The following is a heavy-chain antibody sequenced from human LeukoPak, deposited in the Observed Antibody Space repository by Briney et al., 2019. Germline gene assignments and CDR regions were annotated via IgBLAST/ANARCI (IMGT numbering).Heavy chain of an antibody. V-gene: IGHV3-23*01. J-gene: IGHJ6*03. Sequence: GGSLRLSCAASGFTFSSYAMSWVRQAPGKGLEWVSVIGTGGATTYYADSVKGRFTISRDNSKNTLYLQVNSLRAEDTAVYYCAKEPVYYDFWSGYLSGYYMDVWGKGTTVTVSS. CDR1: GFTFSSYA. CDR2: IGTGGATT. D-gene: IGHD3-3*01. CDR3: AKEPVYYDFWSGYLSGYYMDV.